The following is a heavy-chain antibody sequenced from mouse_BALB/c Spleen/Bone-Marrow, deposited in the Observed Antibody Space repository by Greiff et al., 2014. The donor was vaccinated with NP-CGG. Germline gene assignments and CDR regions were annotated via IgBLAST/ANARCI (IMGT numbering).Heavy chain of an antibody. V-gene: IGHV1S56*01. CDR3: VRDTMDY. J-gene: IGHJ4*01. CDR1: GYTFTSYY. CDR2: IYPGNVNT. Sequence: VMLVESGPELVKPGASVRISCKASGYTFTSYYIHWVKQRPGQGLEWIGWIYPGNVNTKYNEKFKGKATLTADKFSSTAYMQLSSLTSEDSAVYFCVRDTMDYWGQGTSVTVSS.